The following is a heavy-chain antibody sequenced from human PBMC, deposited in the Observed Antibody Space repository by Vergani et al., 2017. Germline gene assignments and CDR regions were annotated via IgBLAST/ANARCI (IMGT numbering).Heavy chain of an antibody. Sequence: QVQLQQWGAGLLKPSETLSLTCAVYGGSFSGYYWSWIRQPPGKGLEWIGEINHSGSTNYNPSLKSRVTISVDTSKNQFSLKLGSVTAADTAVYYCARGPAVGSFDYWGQGTLVTVSS. CDR2: INHSGST. CDR1: GGSFSGYY. D-gene: IGHD1-26*01. J-gene: IGHJ4*02. V-gene: IGHV4-34*01. CDR3: ARGPAVGSFDY.